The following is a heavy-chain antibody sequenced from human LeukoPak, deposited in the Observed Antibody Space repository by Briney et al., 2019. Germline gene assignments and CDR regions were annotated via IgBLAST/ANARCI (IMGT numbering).Heavy chain of an antibody. D-gene: IGHD2-15*01. Sequence: PGGSLRLSCVVSGFTVSNNYMSWVRQAPRKGLEWVSLIYSGGSTYYADSVQGRFTISRDNPKSTLCLQMNSLRAEDTAVYYCAKQLGYCSDGSCYFPYWGQGTLVTVSS. V-gene: IGHV3-66*04. CDR2: IYSGGST. CDR1: GFTVSNNY. J-gene: IGHJ4*02. CDR3: AKQLGYCSDGSCYFPY.